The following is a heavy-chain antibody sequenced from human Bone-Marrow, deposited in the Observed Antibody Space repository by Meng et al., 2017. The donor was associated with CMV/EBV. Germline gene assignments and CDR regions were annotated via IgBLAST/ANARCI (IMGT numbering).Heavy chain of an antibody. V-gene: IGHV4-30-4*08. J-gene: IGHJ3*02. CDR3: ARDLYDSSGYYPRNDAFDI. CDR2: IYYSGST. Sequence: LRLSCTVSGGSISSGDYYWSWIRQPPGKGLEWIGYIYYSGSTYYNPSLKSRVTISVDTSKNQFSLKLSSVTAADTAVYYCARDLYDSSGYYPRNDAFDIWGQGTMVTVSS. D-gene: IGHD3-22*01. CDR1: GGSISSGDYY.